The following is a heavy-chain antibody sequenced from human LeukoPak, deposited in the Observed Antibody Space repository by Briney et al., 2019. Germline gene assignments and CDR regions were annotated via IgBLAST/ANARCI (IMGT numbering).Heavy chain of an antibody. D-gene: IGHD3-22*01. J-gene: IGHJ4*02. CDR2: MSGGGGNT. Sequence: GGSLRLSCAASGFSLNTYGMSWVRQAPGKGLEWVAGMSGGGGNTYYDDSVKRRFTISRDHSKNTLYVQVNSLGTEDTAAYYCAKGSYYDSSGCLYFDYWGQGTLVTVSS. V-gene: IGHV3-23*01. CDR1: GFSLNTYG. CDR3: AKGSYYDSSGCLYFDY.